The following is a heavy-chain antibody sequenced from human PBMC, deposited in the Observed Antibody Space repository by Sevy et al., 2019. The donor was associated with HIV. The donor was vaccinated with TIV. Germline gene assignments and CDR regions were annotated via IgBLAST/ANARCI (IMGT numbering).Heavy chain of an antibody. CDR3: ARDSGYSGDWYGNYFDY. V-gene: IGHV3-30-3*01. J-gene: IGHJ4*02. CDR1: GFTFSSYA. D-gene: IGHD6-19*01. CDR2: ISYDESNK. Sequence: GGSLRLSCAASGFTFSSYAMHWVRQAPGKGLEWVAVISYDESNKYYADSVKGRFPISRDNSKNTLYLQMNSLRTEDTAVYYCARDSGYSGDWYGNYFDYWGQGTLVTVSS.